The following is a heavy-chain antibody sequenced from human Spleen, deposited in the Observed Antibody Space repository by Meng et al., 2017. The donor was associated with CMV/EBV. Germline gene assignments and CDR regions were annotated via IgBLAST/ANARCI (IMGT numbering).Heavy chain of an antibody. D-gene: IGHD1-14*01. J-gene: IGHJ4*02. V-gene: IGHV1-2*02. Sequence: KASGYTFTDYYIHWVREAPGQGLEWMGWISPNSGGTNFAQKFRGRVTMMRDTSVNTVYMELSSLTSDDTGVYFCGRVGGIGGQDFDYWGQGTLVTVSS. CDR3: GRVGGIGGQDFDY. CDR2: ISPNSGGT. CDR1: GYTFTDYY.